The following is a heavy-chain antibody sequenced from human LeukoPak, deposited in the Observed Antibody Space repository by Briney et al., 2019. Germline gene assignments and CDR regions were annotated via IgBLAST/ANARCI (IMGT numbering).Heavy chain of an antibody. CDR2: IYSDDST. CDR3: ARLGQSDYGD. D-gene: IGHD4-17*01. J-gene: IGHJ4*02. V-gene: IGHV3-53*01. Sequence: LSGGSLRLSCAASGFIVSSNYMSWVRQAPGKGLEWVSVIYSDDSTCYADSVKGRFTISRDNSKNTLYLQMNSLRAQDTAVYYCARLGQSDYGDWGQGTLVTVSS. CDR1: GFIVSSNY.